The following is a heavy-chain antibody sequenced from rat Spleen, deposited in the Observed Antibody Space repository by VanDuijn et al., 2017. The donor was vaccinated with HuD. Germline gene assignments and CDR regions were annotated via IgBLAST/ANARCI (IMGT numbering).Heavy chain of an antibody. CDR3: ATDSGLTGFAY. J-gene: IGHJ3*01. D-gene: IGHD4-1*01. CDR2: ISYSGDI. V-gene: IGHV3-1*01. CDR1: GYSITSNY. Sequence: EVQLQESGPGLVKPSQSLSLTCSVTGYSITSNYWGWIRKFPGNKMEWMGYISYSGDINYNPSLKSRISMTRDTSRNQFFLHLNSVTTEDTATYYCATDSGLTGFAYWGQGTLVTVSS.